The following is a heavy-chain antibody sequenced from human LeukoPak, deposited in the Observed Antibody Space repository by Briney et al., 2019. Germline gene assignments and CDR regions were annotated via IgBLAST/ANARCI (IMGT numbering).Heavy chain of an antibody. CDR2: IKQDGSET. Sequence: GGSLRLSCAASGFMFSNYWMSWVRQAPGQGLEWAANIKQDGSETHYGDSVKGRFTISRDNAKKSLYLQMNSLRGEDTALYYCAKTMYNSSGYHHYGGAFWGQGTLVTVSS. D-gene: IGHD3-22*01. CDR1: GFMFSNYW. V-gene: IGHV3-7*01. CDR3: AKTMYNSSGYHHYGGAF. J-gene: IGHJ4*02.